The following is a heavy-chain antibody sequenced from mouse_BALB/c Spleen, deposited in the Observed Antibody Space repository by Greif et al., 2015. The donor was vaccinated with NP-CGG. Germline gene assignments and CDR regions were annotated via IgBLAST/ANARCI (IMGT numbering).Heavy chain of an antibody. J-gene: IGHJ3*01. D-gene: IGHD3-1*01. CDR3: ARGSGTGAWFAY. CDR1: GFTFSSFG. CDR2: ISSGSSTI. V-gene: IGHV5-17*02. Sequence: EVMLVESGGGLVQPGGSRKLSCAASGFTFSSFGMHWVRQAPEKGLEWVAYISSGSSTIYYADTVKGRFTISRDNPKNTLFLQMTSLRSEDTAMYYCARGSGTGAWFAYWGQGTLVTVSA.